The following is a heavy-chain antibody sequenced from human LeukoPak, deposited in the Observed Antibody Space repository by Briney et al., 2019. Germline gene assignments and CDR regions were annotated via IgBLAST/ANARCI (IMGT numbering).Heavy chain of an antibody. CDR2: ISSLGSTI. V-gene: IGHV3-11*04. J-gene: IGHJ4*02. D-gene: IGHD5-24*01. CDR3: ARGEQEMATMSVDY. Sequence: TGGSLRLSCAASGFTFSDYYMSWIRQAPGKGLEWVSYISSLGSTIYYADSVKGRFTISRDNAKNSLYLQMNSLRAEDTAVYYCARGEQEMATMSVDYWGQGTLVTVSS. CDR1: GFTFSDYY.